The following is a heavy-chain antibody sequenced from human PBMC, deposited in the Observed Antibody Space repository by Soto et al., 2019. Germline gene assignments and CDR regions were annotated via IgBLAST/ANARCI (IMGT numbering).Heavy chain of an antibody. CDR1: GFTFSSYA. V-gene: IGHV3-23*01. CDR3: AKVTGSSWLYYYGMDV. J-gene: IGHJ6*02. Sequence: GASLRLSCAASGFTFSSYAMSWVRQAPGKGLEWVSAISGSGGSTYYADSVKGRFTISRDNSKNTLYLQMNSLRAEDTAVYYCAKVTGSSWLYYYGMDVWGQGTTVTVSS. D-gene: IGHD6-13*01. CDR2: ISGSGGST.